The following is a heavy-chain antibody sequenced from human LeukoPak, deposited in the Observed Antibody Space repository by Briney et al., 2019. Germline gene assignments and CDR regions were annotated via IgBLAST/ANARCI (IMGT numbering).Heavy chain of an antibody. CDR1: EYTFTGYY. CDR2: INPNSGGT. D-gene: IGHD3-22*01. CDR3: AREKAVYDSSGYYTPFDY. J-gene: IGHJ4*02. V-gene: IGHV1-2*02. Sequence: ASVKVSCKTSEYTFTGYYMHWVRQAPGQGLEWMGWINPNSGGTNYAQKFQGRVTMTRDTSISTAYMELSRLRSDDTAVYYCAREKAVYDSSGYYTPFDYWGQGTLVTVSS.